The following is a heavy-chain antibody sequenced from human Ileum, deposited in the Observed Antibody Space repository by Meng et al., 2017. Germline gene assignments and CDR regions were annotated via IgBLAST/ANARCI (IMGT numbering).Heavy chain of an antibody. Sequence: LVDPGWTPFPSGGSLRLSCASSRLIFRSSWIHWVRHTQGKGLVWVSRINSDVSTTNYADSVKGRFTISRDNAKKTLYLQMNSLGVEDAALYFCARAGYYRFDYWGQGTLVTVSS. CDR1: RLIFRSSW. CDR3: ARAGYYRFDY. D-gene: IGHD2/OR15-2a*01. J-gene: IGHJ4*02. V-gene: IGHV3-74*01. CDR2: INSDVSTT.